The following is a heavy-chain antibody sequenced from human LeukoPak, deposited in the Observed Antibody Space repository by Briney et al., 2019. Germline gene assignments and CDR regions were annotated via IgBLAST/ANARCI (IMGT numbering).Heavy chain of an antibody. J-gene: IGHJ6*02. CDR3: AREVPYCSGTSCHPYYYGMDV. CDR2: IKQDGSEK. D-gene: IGHD2-2*01. CDR1: GFTFSSYW. Sequence: PGGSLRPSCAASGFTFSSYWMSWVRQAPGKGLEWVANIKQDGSEKYYVDSVKGRFTISRDNAKNSLYLQMNSLRAEDTAVYYCAREVPYCSGTSCHPYYYGMDVWGQGTTVTVSS. V-gene: IGHV3-7*01.